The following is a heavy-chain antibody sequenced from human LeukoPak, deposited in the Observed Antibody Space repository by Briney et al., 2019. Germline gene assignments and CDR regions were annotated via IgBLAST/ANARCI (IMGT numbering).Heavy chain of an antibody. J-gene: IGHJ4*02. Sequence: SETLSLTCTVSGGSISSYYWSWIRQPPGKELEWIGYIYYSGSTNYNPSLKSRVTISVDTSKNQFSLKLSSVTAADTAVYYCARAGVAAAAIDYWGQGTLVTVSS. V-gene: IGHV4-59*01. CDR1: GGSISSYY. CDR3: ARAGVAAAAIDY. CDR2: IYYSGST. D-gene: IGHD6-13*01.